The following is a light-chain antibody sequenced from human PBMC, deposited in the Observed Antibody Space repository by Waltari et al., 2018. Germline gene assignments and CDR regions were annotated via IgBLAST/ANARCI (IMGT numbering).Light chain of an antibody. V-gene: IGKV3-20*01. Sequence: EIVLTQSPGTLSLSPGERATLSCRASQTVSSSSLTWYQQKPGQAPRLLIYGASTRASDIPDRFGGSGSGTDFTLTISRLGPEDSAVYYCQQYGSLPWTLGQGTKVEIK. CDR2: GAS. CDR1: QTVSSSS. J-gene: IGKJ1*01. CDR3: QQYGSLPWT.